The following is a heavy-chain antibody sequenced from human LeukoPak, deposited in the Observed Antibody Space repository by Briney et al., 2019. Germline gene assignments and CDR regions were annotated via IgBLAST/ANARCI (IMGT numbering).Heavy chain of an antibody. CDR3: ASIIGGSYFDY. Sequence: SETLSLTCTVSGGSISSYYWSWIRQAPDKGLEWIGFIYYSGSTNYNPSLRSRVTISVDTSKNQFSLKLSSVAATDTAVYYCASIIGGSYFDYWGQGALVTVSS. CDR1: GGSISSYY. J-gene: IGHJ4*02. V-gene: IGHV4-59*08. D-gene: IGHD3-16*01. CDR2: IYYSGST.